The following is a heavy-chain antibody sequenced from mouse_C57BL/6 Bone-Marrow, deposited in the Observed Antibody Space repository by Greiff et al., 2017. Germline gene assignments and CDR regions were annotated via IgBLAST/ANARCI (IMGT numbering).Heavy chain of an antibody. D-gene: IGHD4-1*01. CDR3: ARWELGY. J-gene: IGHJ2*01. CDR2: IDPSDSYT. CDR1: GYTFTSYW. V-gene: IGHV1-69*01. Sequence: QVQLQHPGAELVMPGASVKLSCKASGYTFTSYWMHWVKQRPGQGLEWIGEIDPSDSYTNYNQKFKGKSTLTVDKSSSTAYMQLSSRTSEDAAVYYCARWELGYWGQGTTLTVSS.